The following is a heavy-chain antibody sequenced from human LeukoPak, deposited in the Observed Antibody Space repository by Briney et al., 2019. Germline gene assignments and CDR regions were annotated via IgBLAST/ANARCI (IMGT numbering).Heavy chain of an antibody. CDR1: GGSISSGGYS. V-gene: IGHV4-30-2*01. Sequence: KPSQTLSLTCAVSGGSISSGGYSWSWIRQPPGKGLEWIGYIYHSGSTYYNPSLKSRVTISVDRSKNQFSLKLSSVAAADTAVYYCVRFGSGHDSGRVDWGPGILVTVSS. D-gene: IGHD5-12*01. CDR3: VRFGSGHDSGRVD. CDR2: IYHSGST. J-gene: IGHJ4*02.